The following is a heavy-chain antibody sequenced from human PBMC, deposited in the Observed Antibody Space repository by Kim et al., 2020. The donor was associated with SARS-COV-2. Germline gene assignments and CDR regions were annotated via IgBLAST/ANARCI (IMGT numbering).Heavy chain of an antibody. CDR1: GFTFSSYW. V-gene: IGHV3-74*01. CDR2: INSDGSST. Sequence: GGSLRLSCAASGFTFSSYWMHWVRQAPGKGLVWVSRINSDGSSTSYADSVKGRFTISRDNAKNTLYLQMNSLRAEDTAVYYCARGTGGRYFDWLLSEYNWFDPWGQGTLVTVSS. D-gene: IGHD3-9*01. J-gene: IGHJ5*02. CDR3: ARGTGGRYFDWLLSEYNWFDP.